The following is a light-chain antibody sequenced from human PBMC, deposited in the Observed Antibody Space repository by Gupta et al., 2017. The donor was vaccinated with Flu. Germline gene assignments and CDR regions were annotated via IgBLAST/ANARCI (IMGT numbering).Light chain of an antibody. Sequence: DIQMTQSPSSLSASVGDRVTITCRASQSIGTYLNWYRQKPGKAPKVLIYGASSLHKGVPSRFSGSGSGTHFTLAISSVQPEDFATYYCQQSYSTPPERVTFGGGTKVEIK. CDR2: GAS. V-gene: IGKV1-39*01. J-gene: IGKJ4*01. CDR1: QSIGTY. CDR3: QQSYSTPPERVT.